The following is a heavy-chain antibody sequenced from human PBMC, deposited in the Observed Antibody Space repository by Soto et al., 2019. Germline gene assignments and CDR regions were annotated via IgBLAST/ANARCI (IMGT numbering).Heavy chain of an antibody. D-gene: IGHD6-6*01. CDR2: ISSSSSYI. V-gene: IGHV3-21*01. J-gene: IGHJ4*02. CDR1: EFAFSSYS. CDR3: ARGNGYSSSSDY. Sequence: GGSVRLSCAASEFAFSSYSMKWVRQSPGKGLEWVSSISSSSSYIYYADSVKGRFTISRDNAKNSLYLQMNSLRAEDTAVYYCARGNGYSSSSDYWGQGTLVTVSS.